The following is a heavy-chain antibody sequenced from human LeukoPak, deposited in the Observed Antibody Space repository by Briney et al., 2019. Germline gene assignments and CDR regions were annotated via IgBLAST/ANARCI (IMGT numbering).Heavy chain of an antibody. CDR3: ASAPRGGYYDSSGYYYC. D-gene: IGHD3-22*01. CDR2: INHSGST. CDR1: GGSFSGYY. J-gene: IGHJ4*02. Sequence: PSETLSLTCAVYGGSFSGYYWSWIRQPPGKGLEWIGEINHSGSTNYNPSLKSRATISVDTSKNQFSLKLSSVTAADTAVYYCASAPRGGYYDSSGYYYCWGQGTLVTVSS. V-gene: IGHV4-34*01.